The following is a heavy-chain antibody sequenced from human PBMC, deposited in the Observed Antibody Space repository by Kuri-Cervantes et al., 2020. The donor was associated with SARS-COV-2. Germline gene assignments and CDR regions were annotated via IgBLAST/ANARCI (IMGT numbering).Heavy chain of an antibody. Sequence: GSLRLSCAVYGGSFSNFYWSWIRQPPGKGLEWIGELDHSGRANYNPSLKSRVTISVDRSRNQFSLKLTSVTAADTAVYYCARVHDSSGYKSLDIWGQGTMVTVSS. J-gene: IGHJ3*02. CDR2: LDHSGRA. V-gene: IGHV4-34*01. D-gene: IGHD3-22*01. CDR3: ARVHDSSGYKSLDI. CDR1: GGSFSNFY.